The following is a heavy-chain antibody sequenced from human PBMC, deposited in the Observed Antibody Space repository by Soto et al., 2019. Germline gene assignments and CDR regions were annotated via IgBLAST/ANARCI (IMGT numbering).Heavy chain of an antibody. CDR2: IIPIFGTA. J-gene: IGHJ5*02. CDR3: ARDPTSTYYDFWSGYSDNWFDP. CDR1: GGTFSSYA. V-gene: IGHV1-69*13. D-gene: IGHD3-3*01. Sequence: SVKVSCKASGGTFSSYAISWVRQAPGQGLEWMGGIIPIFGTANYAQKFQGRVTITADESTSTAYMELSSLRSEDTAVYYCARDPTSTYYDFWSGYSDNWFDPWGQGTLVTVSS.